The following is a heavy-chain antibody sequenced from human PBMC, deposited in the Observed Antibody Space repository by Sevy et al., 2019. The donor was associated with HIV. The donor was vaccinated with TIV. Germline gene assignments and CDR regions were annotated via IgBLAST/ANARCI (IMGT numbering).Heavy chain of an antibody. CDR3: ARAPVGSGWYFPRGIDY. CDR2: IKQDGSEK. Sequence: GGSLRLSCAASGFTFSTYWMTWVRQGPGKGLEWVANIKQDGSEKYYAESVKGRLTVSRDNTKNSLYLQLNSLRAEDTAIYYCARAPVGSGWYFPRGIDYWGQGTLVTVSS. CDR1: GFTFSTYW. V-gene: IGHV3-7*01. D-gene: IGHD6-13*01. J-gene: IGHJ4*02.